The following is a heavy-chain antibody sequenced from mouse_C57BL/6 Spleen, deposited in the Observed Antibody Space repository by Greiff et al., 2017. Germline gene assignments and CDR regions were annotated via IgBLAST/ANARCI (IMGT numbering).Heavy chain of an antibody. CDR1: GYAFSSSW. V-gene: IGHV1-82*01. J-gene: IGHJ2*01. Sequence: VQRVESGPELVKPGASVKISCKASGYAFSSSWMNWVKQRPGKGLEWIGRIYPGDGDTNYNGKFKGKATLTADKSSSTAYMQLSSLTSEDSAVYFCARGDTTVVGDYWGQGTTLTVSS. D-gene: IGHD1-1*01. CDR2: IYPGDGDT. CDR3: ARGDTTVVGDY.